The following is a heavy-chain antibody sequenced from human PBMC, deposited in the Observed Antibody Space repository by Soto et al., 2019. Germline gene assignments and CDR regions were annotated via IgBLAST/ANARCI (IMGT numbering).Heavy chain of an antibody. CDR3: AFSSYYDFLTGYSLPRDVFDI. Sequence: GASVKVSCKTSGYTFTNYGISWMRQAPGQGLEWMGWINPNSGGTNYAQKFQGWVTMTRDTSISTAYMELSRLRSDDTAVYYCAFSSYYDFLTGYSLPRDVFDIWGKGTRVPVS. CDR1: GYTFTNYG. J-gene: IGHJ3*02. CDR2: INPNSGGT. V-gene: IGHV1-2*04. D-gene: IGHD3-9*01.